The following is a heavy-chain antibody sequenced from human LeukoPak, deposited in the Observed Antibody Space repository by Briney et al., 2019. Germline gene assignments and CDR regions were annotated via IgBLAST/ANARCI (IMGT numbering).Heavy chain of an antibody. CDR2: IYYSGST. V-gene: IGHV4-59*01. Sequence: SETLSLTCTVSGGSISSYYWSWIRRPPGKGLEWIGYIYYSGSTNYNPSLKSRVTISVDTSQNQFSLKLTSVTAADTAVYYCARGRGYSGYTYEYWGPGTLVTVSS. CDR1: GGSISSYY. D-gene: IGHD5-12*01. J-gene: IGHJ4*02. CDR3: ARGRGYSGYTYEY.